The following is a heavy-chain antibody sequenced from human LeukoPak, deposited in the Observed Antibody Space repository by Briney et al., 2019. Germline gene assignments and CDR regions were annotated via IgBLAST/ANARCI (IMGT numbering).Heavy chain of an antibody. CDR3: ARGVGGVREGFDI. CDR1: GGSVSSESYH. J-gene: IGHJ3*02. V-gene: IGHV4-61*01. D-gene: IGHD3-16*01. CDR2: IFNSESS. Sequence: SETLSLTCTVSGGSVSSESYHWSWIRQPPGKGLESFAYIFNSESSNYNPSLKSRVTISVDTSKNQFSLKLNSVTAADTAQYHCARGVGGVREGFDIWGQGTMVTVSS.